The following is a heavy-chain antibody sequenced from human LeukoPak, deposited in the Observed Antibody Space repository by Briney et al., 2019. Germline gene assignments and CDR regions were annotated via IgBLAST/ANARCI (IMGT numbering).Heavy chain of an antibody. CDR2: LSWNSGSI. CDR3: AKGPGMATVKRYLDY. V-gene: IGHV3-9*01. D-gene: IGHD5-24*01. J-gene: IGHJ4*02. Sequence: PGRSLRLSCAASGFTFDDHAMHWVRQAPGKGLEWVSGLSWNSGSIDYADSVKGRFTISRDNAKNSLYLQMNSLRAEDTALYYCAKGPGMATVKRYLDYWSQGTLVTVSS. CDR1: GFTFDDHA.